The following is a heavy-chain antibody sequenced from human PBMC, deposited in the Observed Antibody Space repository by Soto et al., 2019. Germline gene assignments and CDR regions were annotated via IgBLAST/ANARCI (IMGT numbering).Heavy chain of an antibody. V-gene: IGHV1-69*05. Sequence: GASVKVSCKASGGTFSSYAISWVRQAPGQGLERMGGIIPIFGTANYAQKFQGRVTMTTDTSTSTAYMELRSLRSDDTAVYYCARDGPRYTIFGVVTPYGMDVWGQGTTVTV. J-gene: IGHJ6*02. CDR3: ARDGPRYTIFGVVTPYGMDV. CDR2: IIPIFGTA. D-gene: IGHD3-3*01. CDR1: GGTFSSYA.